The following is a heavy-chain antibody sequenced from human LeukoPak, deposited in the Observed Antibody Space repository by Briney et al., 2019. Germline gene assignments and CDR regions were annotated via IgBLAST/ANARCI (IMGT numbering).Heavy chain of an antibody. CDR1: GFTFSSYT. Sequence: HPGGSLRLSCAASGFTFSSYTMNWVRQAPGKGLEWISYITSDNTIYYADSVKGRFTIPRDSAKNSLFLQMNSLRVEDTAVYYCVRSAFHAGSGNYYDYWGQGTLVTVSS. CDR2: ITSDNTI. J-gene: IGHJ4*02. CDR3: VRSAFHAGSGNYYDY. V-gene: IGHV3-48*01. D-gene: IGHD3-22*01.